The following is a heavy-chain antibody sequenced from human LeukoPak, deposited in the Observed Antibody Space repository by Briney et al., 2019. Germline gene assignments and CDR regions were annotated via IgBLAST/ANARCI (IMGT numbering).Heavy chain of an antibody. CDR2: ISSSGSTI. D-gene: IGHD1-1*01. Sequence: GGSLRLSCAASEFTFSSDSMNWVRQAPGKGLEWVSYISSSGSTIYYADSVKGRFTISRDNAKNLLYLQMNSLTAEDTAMYYCAKDEGRLITNWYRQYWGQGTPVTVSS. CDR1: EFTFSSDS. J-gene: IGHJ4*02. CDR3: AKDEGRLITNWYRQY. V-gene: IGHV3-48*01.